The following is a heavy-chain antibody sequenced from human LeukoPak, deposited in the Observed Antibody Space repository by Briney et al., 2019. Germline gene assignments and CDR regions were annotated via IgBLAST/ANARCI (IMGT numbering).Heavy chain of an antibody. D-gene: IGHD6-13*01. CDR1: GGSISSYY. J-gene: IGHJ5*02. V-gene: IGHV4-59*01. Sequence: SETLSLTCNVSGGSISSYYWSWIRQPPGKGLEWIGHIYYSGNTNYNPSLKSRVTISVDTSKNQFSLKLSSVTAAATAVYYCARDDSTSWYNWLDPWGPGTLVTVSS. CDR3: ARDDSTSWYNWLDP. CDR2: IYYSGNT.